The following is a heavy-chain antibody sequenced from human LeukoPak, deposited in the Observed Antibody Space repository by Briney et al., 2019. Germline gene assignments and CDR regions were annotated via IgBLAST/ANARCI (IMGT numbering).Heavy chain of an antibody. Sequence: GGSLRLSCAASGFTFSDYYMSWIRQAPGKGLEWVSYISKSLHTIYYADSVKGRFTISRDNAKNSLYLQMNSLRAEDTAVYYCARDFRTFFYDSSGPPNDAFDIWGQGTMVTVSS. CDR1: GFTFSDYY. CDR3: ARDFRTFFYDSSGPPNDAFDI. V-gene: IGHV3-11*04. D-gene: IGHD3-22*01. CDR2: ISKSLHTI. J-gene: IGHJ3*02.